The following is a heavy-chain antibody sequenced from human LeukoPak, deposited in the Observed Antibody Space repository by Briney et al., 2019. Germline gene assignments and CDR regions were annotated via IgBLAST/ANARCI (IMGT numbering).Heavy chain of an antibody. CDR2: INPSGGTT. V-gene: IGHV1-46*01. CDR3: AKKLRWDCSSTNCPKGDCFDP. J-gene: IGHJ5*02. D-gene: IGHD2-2*01. CDR1: GYTFTSSF. Sequence: ASVKVSCKASGYTFTSSFIHWVRQAPGQRLEWMGIINPSGGTTTYAKKFQDRVTMTRDTSTSTLYMELSSLRAEDTAVYYCAKKLRWDCSSTNCPKGDCFDPWGQGTLVTVSS.